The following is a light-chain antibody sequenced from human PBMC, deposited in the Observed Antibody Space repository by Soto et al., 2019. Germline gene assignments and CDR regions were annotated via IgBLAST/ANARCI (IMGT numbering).Light chain of an antibody. CDR3: QHYNSYSEA. CDR1: QTISSW. V-gene: IGKV1-5*03. CDR2: KAS. J-gene: IGKJ1*01. Sequence: IQMTHSASTLSGSVGDRVTITCGASQTISSWLAWYQQKQGKAPKLLIYKASTLKSGVPSRFSGSGSGTEFTLTISSLQPDDFATYYCQHYNSYSEAFGQGTKVDIK.